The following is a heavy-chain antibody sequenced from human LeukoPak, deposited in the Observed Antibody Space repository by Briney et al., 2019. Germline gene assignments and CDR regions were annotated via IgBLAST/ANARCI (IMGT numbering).Heavy chain of an antibody. D-gene: IGHD3-3*01. CDR2: IWYDGSNK. CDR3: AKEYYDFWSAYSSWFDP. Sequence: GGSLRLSWAACGFTFSSYGMHWVRQAPGKGLEWVAVIWYDGSNKYYAESVKGRFTISRDNSKNTLYLQMNSLRAEDTAVYYCAKEYYDFWSAYSSWFDPWGQGTLVTVSS. CDR1: GFTFSSYG. J-gene: IGHJ5*02. V-gene: IGHV3-33*03.